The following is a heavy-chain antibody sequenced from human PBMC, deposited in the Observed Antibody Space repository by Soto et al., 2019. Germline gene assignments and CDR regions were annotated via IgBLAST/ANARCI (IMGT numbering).Heavy chain of an antibody. J-gene: IGHJ5*02. Sequence: GGSLRLSCAASGFTFSSYAMSWVRQAPGKGLEWVSAISGSGGSTYYADSVKGRFTISRDNSKNTLYLQMNGLRAEDTAVYYCAKVGSSSWFDNWFDPWGQGTLVTFSS. V-gene: IGHV3-23*01. CDR3: AKVGSSSWFDNWFDP. D-gene: IGHD6-13*01. CDR2: ISGSGGST. CDR1: GFTFSSYA.